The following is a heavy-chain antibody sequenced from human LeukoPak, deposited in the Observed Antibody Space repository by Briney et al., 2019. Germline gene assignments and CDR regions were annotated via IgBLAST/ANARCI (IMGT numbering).Heavy chain of an antibody. CDR2: IKQDGSEK. D-gene: IGHD3-22*01. CDR1: GFTFSSYW. V-gene: IGHV3-7*03. J-gene: IGHJ3*02. CDR3: AKDWGTYYYDSSGYTDDAFDI. Sequence: GGSLRLSCAASGFTFSSYWMSWVRQAPGKGLEWVANIKQDGSEKYYVDSVKGRFTISRDNAKNSLYLQMNSLRAEDTAVYYCAKDWGTYYYDSSGYTDDAFDIWGQGTMVTVSS.